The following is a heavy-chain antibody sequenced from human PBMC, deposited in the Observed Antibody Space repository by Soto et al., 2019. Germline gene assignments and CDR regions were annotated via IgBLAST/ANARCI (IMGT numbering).Heavy chain of an antibody. Sequence: KQSQTLSLTCTVSGGSISSYYWSWIRQPPGKGLEWIGYIYYSGSTNYNPSLKSRVTISVDTSKNQFSLKLSSVTAADTAVYYCARGVAAFDYWGQGTLVTVSS. V-gene: IGHV4-59*01. D-gene: IGHD2-15*01. CDR2: IYYSGST. CDR1: GGSISSYY. J-gene: IGHJ4*02. CDR3: ARGVAAFDY.